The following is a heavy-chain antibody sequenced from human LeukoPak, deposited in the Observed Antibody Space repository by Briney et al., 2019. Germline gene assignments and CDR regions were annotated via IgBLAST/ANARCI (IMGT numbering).Heavy chain of an antibody. J-gene: IGHJ4*02. D-gene: IGHD3-22*01. Sequence: SETLSLTCAVYGGSFSGYYWSWIRQPPGKGLEWIGEINHSGSTNYNPSLKSRVTISVDTSKNQFSLKLSSVTAADTAVYYCARRSYYYDSTRFDYWGQGTLVTVSS. CDR3: ARRSYYYDSTRFDY. CDR1: GGSFSGYY. CDR2: INHSGST. V-gene: IGHV4-34*01.